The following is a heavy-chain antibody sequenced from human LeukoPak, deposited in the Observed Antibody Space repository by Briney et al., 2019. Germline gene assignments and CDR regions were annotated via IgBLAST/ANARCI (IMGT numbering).Heavy chain of an antibody. CDR2: IYYSGST. CDR1: GGSISSSTYF. Sequence: SETLSLTCTVSGGSISSSTYFWGWIRQPPGKGLEWIGTIYYSGSTYYNPSLKSRVTISVDSSKNQFSLRLSSVTAADTAVYYCATLGDQKSSGYYYDAFDIWGQGTMVTVSS. J-gene: IGHJ3*02. CDR3: ATLGDQKSSGYYYDAFDI. V-gene: IGHV4-39*07. D-gene: IGHD3-22*01.